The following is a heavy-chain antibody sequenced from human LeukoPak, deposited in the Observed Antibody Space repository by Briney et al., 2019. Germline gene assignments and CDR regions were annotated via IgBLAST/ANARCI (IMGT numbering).Heavy chain of an antibody. J-gene: IGHJ4*02. CDR2: IYYSGST. V-gene: IGHV4-39*01. CDR1: GGSISSSSYY. Sequence: SETLSLTCTVSGGSISSSSYYWGWIRQPPGKGLEWIGSIYYSGSTYYNPSLKSRVTISVDTSKNQFSLKLSSVTAADTAVYYCARVSDYYFDYWGQGTLVTVSS. CDR3: ARVSDYYFDY. D-gene: IGHD2-21*02.